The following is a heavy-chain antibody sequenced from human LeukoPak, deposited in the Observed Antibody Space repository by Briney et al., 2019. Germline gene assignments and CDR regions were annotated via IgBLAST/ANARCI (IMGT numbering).Heavy chain of an antibody. CDR3: AAFRDGYNWHLDY. V-gene: IGHV4-59*01. Sequence: SETLSLTCTASSGSISSYYWNWIRQPLGKGLEWIGYIYYSGSTNYNPSLKSRVSISVDTSKNQFSLKLSSVTAADTAVYYCAAFRDGYNWHLDYWGQGTLVTVSS. CDR2: IYYSGST. J-gene: IGHJ4*02. CDR1: SGSISSYY. D-gene: IGHD5-24*01.